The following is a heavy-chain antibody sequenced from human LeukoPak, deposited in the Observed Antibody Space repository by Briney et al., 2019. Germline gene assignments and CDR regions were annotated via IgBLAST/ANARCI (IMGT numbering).Heavy chain of an antibody. Sequence: GGSLRLSCAASGFTFSSYSMNWVRQAPGKGLEWVSYITSSSSAIYYADSVKGRFTISRDNAKNSLYLQMNSLRAEDTAVYYCARVRGSYHFDYWGQGTLVTVSS. CDR1: GFTFSSYS. CDR3: ARVRGSYHFDY. D-gene: IGHD1-26*01. J-gene: IGHJ4*02. V-gene: IGHV3-48*01. CDR2: ITSSSSAI.